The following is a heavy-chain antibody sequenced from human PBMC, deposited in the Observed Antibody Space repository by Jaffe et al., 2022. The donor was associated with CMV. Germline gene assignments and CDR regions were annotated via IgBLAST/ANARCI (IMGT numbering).Heavy chain of an antibody. CDR2: IYYSGST. Sequence: QMLLQESGPGLVKPSETLSLTCTVSGDSTSRSSFYWGWIRQPPGKGLEWIGCIYYSGSTYYNPSLKSRVTISVDTSKNQFSLKLSSVTAADTAVYYCASRGYTYGYGYWGQGTLVTVSS. CDR3: ASRGYTYGYGY. D-gene: IGHD5-18*01. J-gene: IGHJ4*02. CDR1: GDSTSRSSFY. V-gene: IGHV4-39*01.